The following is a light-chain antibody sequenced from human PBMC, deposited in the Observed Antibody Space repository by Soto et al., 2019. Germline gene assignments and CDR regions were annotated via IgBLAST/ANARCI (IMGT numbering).Light chain of an antibody. CDR3: QQYNDWPRT. V-gene: IGKV3-15*01. CDR1: QSVRNY. J-gene: IGKJ1*01. Sequence: EIVLTQSPVTLSLSPWEIATLSCRASQSVRNYLAWYQQKPGQAPRLLIYGASTRATGIPARFSGSGSGTEFTLTISSLQSEDFAVYYCQQYNDWPRTFGQGTKVDIK. CDR2: GAS.